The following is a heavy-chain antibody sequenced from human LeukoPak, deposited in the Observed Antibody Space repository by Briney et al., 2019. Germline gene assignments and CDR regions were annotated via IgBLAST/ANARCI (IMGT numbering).Heavy chain of an antibody. V-gene: IGHV3-15*01. CDR1: GVTFSNAW. Sequence: PGGSPRLSCVGPGVTFSNAWMRWGRQAPGQGLRWVGHIKSKTDGGTTAYAAPVKGRFTISRDDSKNMLYLQMNSLKSEDAALYYCTALGAASEYWGQGALVTVSS. J-gene: IGHJ4*02. CDR2: IKSKTDGGTT. D-gene: IGHD2-15*01. CDR3: TALGAASEY.